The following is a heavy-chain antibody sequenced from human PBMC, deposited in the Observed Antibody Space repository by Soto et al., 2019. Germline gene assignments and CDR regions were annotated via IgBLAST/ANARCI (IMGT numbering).Heavy chain of an antibody. J-gene: IGHJ4*02. CDR1: GFSLTTDEVG. V-gene: IGHV2-5*02. D-gene: IGHD3-10*01. Sequence: QITLKESGPTLVRPTQTLTLTCSFSGFSLTTDEVGVGWVRQPPGEALEWLALIYWDDDERYSPSLKTRLTITKDPSKNQVVLIMTNMDPVDTATYYCAHSRNLITEDAQVGDFDYWGQGTLVTVSS. CDR3: AHSRNLITEDAQVGDFDY. CDR2: IYWDDDE.